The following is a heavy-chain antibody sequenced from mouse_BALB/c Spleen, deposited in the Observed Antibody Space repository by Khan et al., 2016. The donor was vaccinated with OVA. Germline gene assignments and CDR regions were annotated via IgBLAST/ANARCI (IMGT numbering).Heavy chain of an antibody. CDR2: ISYSGNT. CDR1: GYSITSDYA. Sequence: EVQLVESGPGLVKPSQSLSLTCTVTGYSITSDYAWNWIRQFPGNKLEWMGYISYSGNTKYNPSLKSRISITRDTSENQFLLQLNSVTIEDTATYYCARIYGGDFDYWGQGTTLTVSS. D-gene: IGHD1-1*01. V-gene: IGHV3-2*02. J-gene: IGHJ2*01. CDR3: ARIYGGDFDY.